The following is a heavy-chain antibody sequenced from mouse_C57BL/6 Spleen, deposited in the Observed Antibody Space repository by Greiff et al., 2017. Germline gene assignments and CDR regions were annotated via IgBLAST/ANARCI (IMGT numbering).Heavy chain of an antibody. V-gene: IGHV1-55*01. D-gene: IGHD1-1*01. Sequence: VQLQQPGAELVKPGASVKMSCKASGYTFTSYWITWVKQRPGQGLEWIGDIYPGSGSTNYNEKFKSKATLTVDTSSSTAYMQLSSLTSEDSAVYYCARQFTTVVVGDYWGQGTTLTVSS. CDR2: IYPGSGST. J-gene: IGHJ2*01. CDR1: GYTFTSYW. CDR3: ARQFTTVVVGDY.